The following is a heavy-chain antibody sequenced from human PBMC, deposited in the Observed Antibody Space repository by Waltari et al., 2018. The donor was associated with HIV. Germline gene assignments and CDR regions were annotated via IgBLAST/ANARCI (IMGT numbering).Heavy chain of an antibody. D-gene: IGHD5-12*01. CDR3: AASPERPGFEAPLFFFDY. CDR1: RDVFTTFS. CDR2: ITPVCGTT. J-gene: IGHJ4*02. Sequence: VQLVQSGAEMKKPGSSVRVSCKCSRDVFTTFSLHWLRQAPGQSPEWMAEITPVCGTTDYARKFRGRVTRSADKSASTISMDLRSLSSGDTAVYYCAASPERPGFEAPLFFFDYWGQGTLITVSS. V-gene: IGHV1-69*13.